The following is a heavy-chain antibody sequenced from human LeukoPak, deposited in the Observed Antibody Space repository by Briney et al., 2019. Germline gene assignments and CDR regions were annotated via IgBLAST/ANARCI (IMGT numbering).Heavy chain of an antibody. CDR3: GRHRSGSGTYFIDY. Sequence: GGSLRLSCVVSGPTFSSYSMIWVRQAPGKGLQWVANMKKDGGETKYVESVKGRFTISRDNAKNTLYLQMNSLRAEDTAVYYCGRHRSGSGTYFIDYWGQGTLVSVSS. CDR2: MKKDGGET. V-gene: IGHV3-7*01. CDR1: GPTFSSYS. J-gene: IGHJ4*02. D-gene: IGHD3-10*01.